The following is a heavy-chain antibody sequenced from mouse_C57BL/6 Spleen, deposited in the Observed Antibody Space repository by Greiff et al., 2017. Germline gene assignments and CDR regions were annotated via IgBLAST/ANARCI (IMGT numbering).Heavy chain of an antibody. CDR3: ASLDSSGYWVAY. D-gene: IGHD3-2*02. CDR1: GFSLTSYG. CDR2: IWSDGST. V-gene: IGHV2-6*03. J-gene: IGHJ3*01. Sequence: VKLVESGPGLVAPSQSLSITCTVSGFSLTSYGVHWVRQPPGKGLEWLVVIWSDGSTTYNSALKSRLSISKDNSKSQVFLKMNSRQTDDTAMYYSASLDSSGYWVAYWGQGTLVTVSA.